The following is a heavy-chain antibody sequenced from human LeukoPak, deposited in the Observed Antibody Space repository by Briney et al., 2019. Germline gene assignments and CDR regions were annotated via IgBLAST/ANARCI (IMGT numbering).Heavy chain of an antibody. CDR1: GFTFSSYG. D-gene: IGHD6-13*01. V-gene: IGHV3-33*01. CDR2: IWYDGSNK. J-gene: IGHJ6*02. Sequence: GGSLRLSCAASGFTFSSYGMHRVRQAPGKGLEWVAVIWYDGSNKYYADSVKGRFTISRDNSKNTLYLQMNSLRAEDTAVYYCARTSDSSSWYPYYYGMDVWGQGTTVTVSS. CDR3: ARTSDSSSWYPYYYGMDV.